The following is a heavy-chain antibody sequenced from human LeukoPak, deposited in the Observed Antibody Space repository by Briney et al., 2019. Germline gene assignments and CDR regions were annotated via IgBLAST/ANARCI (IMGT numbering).Heavy chain of an antibody. D-gene: IGHD4-23*01. J-gene: IGHJ3*02. CDR2: IYYRGNT. CDR3: AREDTVGYHAFDI. V-gene: IGHV4-59*01. Sequence: SETLSLTCTVSGGSINNYYWSWIRQPPGKGLEWIGYIYYRGNTNYNPSLKSRVTISVDTSKNQFSLNLSSVTAADTAVYYCAREDTVGYHAFDIWGQGTMVTVSS. CDR1: GGSINNYY.